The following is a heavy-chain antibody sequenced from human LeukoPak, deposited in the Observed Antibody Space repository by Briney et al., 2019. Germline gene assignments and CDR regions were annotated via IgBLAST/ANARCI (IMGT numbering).Heavy chain of an antibody. CDR1: GVSVSSGGYY. Sequence: SETLSLTCTVSGVSVSSGGYYWSWLRQHPGKGLEWIGYIYYIENTYYNPSLKSRVTISVDTSKSHFSLRLSSVTAADTAVYYCARHESSAPFDYWGQGTLVTVSS. CDR2: IYYIENT. D-gene: IGHD3-22*01. V-gene: IGHV4-31*03. J-gene: IGHJ4*02. CDR3: ARHESSAPFDY.